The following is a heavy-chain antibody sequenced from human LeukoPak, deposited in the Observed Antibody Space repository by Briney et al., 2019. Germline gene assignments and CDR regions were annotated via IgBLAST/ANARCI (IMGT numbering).Heavy chain of an antibody. D-gene: IGHD3-22*01. CDR3: ARRGVVIRVILVGFHKEAFYFDS. CDR2: INEAGSEK. Sequence: GGSLRLSCAASGFSVSAYWMSWVRQAPGKGLEWVANINEAGSEKPYVDSVKGRFTISRDNPKNTLYLQMNSLRAEDTAVYFCARRGVVIRVILVGFHKEAFYFDSWGQGALVTVSS. CDR1: GFSVSAYW. J-gene: IGHJ4*02. V-gene: IGHV3-7*03.